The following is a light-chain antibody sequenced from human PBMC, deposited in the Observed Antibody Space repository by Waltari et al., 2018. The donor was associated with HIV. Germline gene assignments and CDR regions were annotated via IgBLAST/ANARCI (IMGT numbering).Light chain of an antibody. V-gene: IGKV3-11*01. CDR1: QSISSY. CDR3: QQRSNWPVT. J-gene: IGKJ1*01. Sequence: EIVLTQSPVTPSFSPGVRATLPCRASQSISSYLAWYQQKPGQAPRLLIYDASNRATGIPGRFSGSGSGTDFTLTISSLEPEDFAVYYCQQRSNWPVTFGQGTKVEIK. CDR2: DAS.